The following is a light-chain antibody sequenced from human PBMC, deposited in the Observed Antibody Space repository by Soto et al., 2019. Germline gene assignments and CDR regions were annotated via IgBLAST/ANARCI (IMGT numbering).Light chain of an antibody. V-gene: IGKV3D-20*01. Sequence: EIVLTQSPGTLSLSPGERATLSCRASQSVSSSYLAWSQQKPALAPRLLSYDASSRATGIPDRFSGSGPGTHFPLTISRLEPEDFAVYYCQQYGNSPITFGQGTRLE. J-gene: IGKJ5*01. CDR2: DAS. CDR3: QQYGNSPIT. CDR1: QSVSSSY.